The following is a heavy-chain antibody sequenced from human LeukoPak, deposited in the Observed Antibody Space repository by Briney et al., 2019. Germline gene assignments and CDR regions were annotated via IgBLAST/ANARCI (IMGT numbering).Heavy chain of an antibody. D-gene: IGHD2-2*01. CDR1: GGSISSSFYY. Sequence: SETLSLTCTVSGGSISSSFYYWGWIRQPPGKGLEWIGSIYHSGSTYYNPSLKSRVTISVDTSRNQFSLNLSSVTAADTAVYYCARAAILPGYYYYGMDVWGQGTTVTVSS. CDR3: ARAAILPGYYYYGMDV. J-gene: IGHJ6*02. V-gene: IGHV4-39*01. CDR2: IYHSGST.